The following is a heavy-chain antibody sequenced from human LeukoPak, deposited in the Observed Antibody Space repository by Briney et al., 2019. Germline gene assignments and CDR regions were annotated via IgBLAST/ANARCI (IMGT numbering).Heavy chain of an antibody. V-gene: IGHV3-30*04. Sequence: SGGSLRLSCAASGFTFSSYAMHWVRQARGKGLEWVAVISYDGSNKYYADSVKGRFTISRDNSKNKLYLQMNSLRAEDTAVYYCAREPGYDSSGYSRFDYWGQGTLVTVSS. J-gene: IGHJ4*02. CDR3: AREPGYDSSGYSRFDY. CDR2: ISYDGSNK. CDR1: GFTFSSYA. D-gene: IGHD3-22*01.